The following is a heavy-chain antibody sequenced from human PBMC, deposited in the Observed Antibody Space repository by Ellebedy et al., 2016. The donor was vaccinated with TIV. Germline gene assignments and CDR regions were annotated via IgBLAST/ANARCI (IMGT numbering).Heavy chain of an antibody. CDR1: GFTFSRYT. V-gene: IGHV3-30*04. D-gene: IGHD6-19*01. CDR2: IAYDGNNK. Sequence: GESLKISCAASGFTFSRYTMHWVRQAPGKGLEWVAFIAYDGNNKYYADSVKGRFTISRDNSKNTLYLQMNSLRTEDTAVYYCARDFQEYSRGWTYYFDYWGQGTLVTVSS. J-gene: IGHJ4*02. CDR3: ARDFQEYSRGWTYYFDY.